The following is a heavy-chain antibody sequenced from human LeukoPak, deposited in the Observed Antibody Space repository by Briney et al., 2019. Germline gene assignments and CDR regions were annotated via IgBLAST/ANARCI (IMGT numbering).Heavy chain of an antibody. J-gene: IGHJ4*02. CDR3: ARESESSGWYDY. CDR2: IYSGGST. CDR1: GFTVSSNY. D-gene: IGHD6-19*01. Sequence: GGSLRLSCAASGFTVSSNYMSWVRQAPGKGLEWVSVIYSGGSTYYADSVKGRFTISRDNSKNSLYLQMNSLRSDDTALYYCARESESSGWYDYWGQGTLVTVSS. V-gene: IGHV3-53*05.